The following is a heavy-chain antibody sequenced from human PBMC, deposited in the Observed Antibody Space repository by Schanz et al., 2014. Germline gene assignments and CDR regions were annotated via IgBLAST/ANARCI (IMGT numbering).Heavy chain of an antibody. CDR3: VRDAYLQIRGTVFDS. Sequence: QVQLVESGGGLVKPGGSLRLSCAASGFTFSDHNMAWIRQAPGKGLEWVSIISNTGTFIYYADSVRGRFVISRDNAKSSLFLQMKGLRAEDTAVYYCVRDAYLQIRGTVFDSWGPGNLVTVSS. D-gene: IGHD1-1*01. J-gene: IGHJ4*02. CDR2: ISNTGTFI. V-gene: IGHV3-11*01. CDR1: GFTFSDHN.